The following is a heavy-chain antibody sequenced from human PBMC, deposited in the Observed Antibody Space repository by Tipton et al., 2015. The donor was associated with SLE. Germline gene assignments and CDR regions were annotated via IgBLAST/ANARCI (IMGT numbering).Heavy chain of an antibody. V-gene: IGHV4-61*01. J-gene: IGHJ5*02. D-gene: IGHD3-3*01. CDR1: GGCVSSGSYY. CDR2: IYYSGST. Sequence: TLSLTCTVSGGCVSSGSYYWSWNRQPPGKGLEWIGYIYYSGSTNYNPSLKSRVTISVDTSKNQFYLKLSSVTGADTALYYCACTLVLRFLDWSQRAGWFDPWGPGTLVTVSS. CDR3: ACTLVLRFLDWSQRAGWFDP.